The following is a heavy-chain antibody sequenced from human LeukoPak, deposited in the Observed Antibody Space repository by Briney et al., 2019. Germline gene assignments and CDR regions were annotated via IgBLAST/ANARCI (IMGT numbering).Heavy chain of an antibody. D-gene: IGHD1-26*01. V-gene: IGHV4-59*08. CDR2: IYYSGST. CDR3: ARHGVYSGYYDY. CDR1: GGSISSYY. J-gene: IGHJ4*02. Sequence: SETLSLTCTVSGGSISSYYWSWIRQPPGKGLEWIGYIYYSGSTNYNPSLKSRVTISVDTSKNQFSLKLSSVTAADTAVYYCARHGVYSGYYDYWGQGTLVTVSS.